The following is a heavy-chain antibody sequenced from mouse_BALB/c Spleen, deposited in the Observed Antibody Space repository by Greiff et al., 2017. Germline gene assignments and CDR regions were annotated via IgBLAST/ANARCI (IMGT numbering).Heavy chain of an antibody. D-gene: IGHD2-10*02. CDR1: GFTFSSYG. CDR3: ARHLEYGNYALFAY. V-gene: IGHV5-6*01. J-gene: IGHJ3*01. CDR2: ISSGGSYT. Sequence: EVHLVESGGDLVKPGGSLKLSCAASGFTFSSYGMSWVRQTPDKRLEWVATISSGGSYTYYPDSVKGRFTISRDNAKNTLYLQMSSLKSEDTAMYYCARHLEYGNYALFAYWGQGTLGTVSA.